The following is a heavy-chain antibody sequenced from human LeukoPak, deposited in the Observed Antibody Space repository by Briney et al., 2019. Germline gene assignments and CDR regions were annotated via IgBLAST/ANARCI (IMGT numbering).Heavy chain of an antibody. CDR3: ARHEEEDGYNAKTFDF. CDR2: MHYRGTT. D-gene: IGHD5-24*01. CDR1: GVSISSSNNF. Sequence: KPSETLSLTCTVSGVSISSSNNFWGWIRQPPGKGLEWIGSMHYRGTTYYIPSLKSRVTISVDTSKNQFSLKLSSVTAADTAVYYCARHEEEDGYNAKTFDFWGQGTLVTVSS. V-gene: IGHV4-39*01. J-gene: IGHJ4*02.